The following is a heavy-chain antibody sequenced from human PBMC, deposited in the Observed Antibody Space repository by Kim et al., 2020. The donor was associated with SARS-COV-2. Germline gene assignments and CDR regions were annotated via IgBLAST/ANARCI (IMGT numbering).Heavy chain of an antibody. D-gene: IGHD2-15*01. CDR1: GGSISSSSYY. J-gene: IGHJ4*02. CDR3: ARHGPRRGVVVVAATLDY. CDR2: IYYSGST. V-gene: IGHV4-39*01. Sequence: SETLSLTCTVSGGSISSSSYYWGWIRQPPGKGLEWIGSIYYSGSTYYNPSLKSRVTISVDTSKNQFSLKLSSVTAADTAVYYCARHGPRRGVVVVAATLDYWGQGTLVTVSS.